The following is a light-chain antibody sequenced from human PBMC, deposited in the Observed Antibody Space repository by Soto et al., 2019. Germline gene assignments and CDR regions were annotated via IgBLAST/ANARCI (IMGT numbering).Light chain of an antibody. V-gene: IGKV1-5*03. Sequence: MTQTPLSLPVTPGEPSSVSLISSQSIGSWLAWYQHKPGKAPKLLIYKASSLESGVPLRFSGSGSGTEFTLTISSLQRDDFATYYCQQYSTYSRTFGQGTKVDIK. CDR3: QQYSTYSRT. CDR2: KAS. CDR1: QSIGSW. J-gene: IGKJ1*01.